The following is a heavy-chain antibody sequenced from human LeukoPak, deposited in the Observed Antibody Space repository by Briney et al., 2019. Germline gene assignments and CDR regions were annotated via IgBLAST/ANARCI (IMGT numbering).Heavy chain of an antibody. V-gene: IGHV3-15*01. CDR2: IKSKTDGGTT. D-gene: IGHD1-26*01. CDR3: TTDRREGSYYNFDY. Sequence: PGGSLRLPCAASGFTFSNAWMSWVRQAPGKGLEWVGRIKSKTDGGTTDYAAPVKGRFTISRDDSKNTLYLQMNSLKTEDTAVYYCTTDRREGSYYNFDYWGQGTLVTVSS. CDR1: GFTFSNAW. J-gene: IGHJ4*02.